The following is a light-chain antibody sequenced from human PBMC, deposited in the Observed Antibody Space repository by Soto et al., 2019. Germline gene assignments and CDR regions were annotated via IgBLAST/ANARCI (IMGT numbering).Light chain of an antibody. CDR2: EVS. CDR3: SSFTRSNTLL. J-gene: IGLJ2*01. Sequence: QSALTQPASVSGSPGQSITISCTGGSSDIGFYNYVSWYQQYPGRAPKLIIYEVSDRPSGVSDRLSGSKSGNTASLTISGLQAEDEADYYCSSFTRSNTLLFGGGTKVTVL. V-gene: IGLV2-14*01. CDR1: SSDIGFYNY.